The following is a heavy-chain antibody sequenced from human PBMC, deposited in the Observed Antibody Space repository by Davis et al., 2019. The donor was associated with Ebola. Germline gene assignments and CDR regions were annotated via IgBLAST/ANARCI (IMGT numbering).Heavy chain of an antibody. CDR2: IYYSGST. CDR1: GGSISSYY. CDR3: ARLFYSSGWQPFDY. Sequence: PSETLSLTCTVSGGSISSYYWSWIRQPPGKGLEWIGYIYYSGSTNYNPSLKSRVTISVDTSKNQFSLKLSSVTAADTAVYYCARLFYSSGWQPFDYWGQGTLVTVSS. J-gene: IGHJ4*02. V-gene: IGHV4-59*08. D-gene: IGHD6-19*01.